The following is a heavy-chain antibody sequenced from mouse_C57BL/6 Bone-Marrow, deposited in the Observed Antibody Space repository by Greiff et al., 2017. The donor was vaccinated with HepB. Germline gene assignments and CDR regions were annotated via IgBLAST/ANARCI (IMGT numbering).Heavy chain of an antibody. J-gene: IGHJ3*01. CDR3: ARKGMDGYYRFAY. Sequence: EVQLQESGPELVKPGASVKISCKASGYSFTGYYMNWVKQSPEKSLEWIGEINPSTGGTTYNQKFKAKATLTVDKSSSTAYMQLKSLTSEDSAVYYCARKGMDGYYRFAYWGQGTLVTVSA. D-gene: IGHD2-3*01. CDR2: INPSTGGT. V-gene: IGHV1-42*01. CDR1: GYSFTGYY.